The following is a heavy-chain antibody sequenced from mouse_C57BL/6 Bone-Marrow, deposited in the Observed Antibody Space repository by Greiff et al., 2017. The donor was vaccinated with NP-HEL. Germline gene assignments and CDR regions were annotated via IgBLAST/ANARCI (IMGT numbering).Heavy chain of an antibody. CDR3: AGYDYVWFAY. J-gene: IGHJ3*01. D-gene: IGHD2-4*01. V-gene: IGHV1-26*01. Sequence: EVQLQQSGPELVKPGASVKISCKASGYTFTDYYMNWVKQSHGKSLEWIGDINPNNGGTSYNQKFKGKATLTVDKSSSTAYMELRSLTSEDSAVYYCAGYDYVWFAYWGQGTLVTVSA. CDR1: GYTFTDYY. CDR2: INPNNGGT.